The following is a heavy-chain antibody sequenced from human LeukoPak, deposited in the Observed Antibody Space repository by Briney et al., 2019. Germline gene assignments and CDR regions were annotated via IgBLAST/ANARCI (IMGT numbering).Heavy chain of an antibody. CDR3: ARAGGGDLKFDY. Sequence: SETPSLTCTVSGGSISSGDYYWSWIRQPPGKGLEWIGYIYYSGSTYYNPSLKSRVTISVDTSKNQFSLKLSSVTAADTAVYYCARAGGGDLKFDYWGQGTLVTVSS. D-gene: IGHD2-21*02. J-gene: IGHJ4*02. CDR2: IYYSGST. CDR1: GGSISSGDYY. V-gene: IGHV4-30-4*01.